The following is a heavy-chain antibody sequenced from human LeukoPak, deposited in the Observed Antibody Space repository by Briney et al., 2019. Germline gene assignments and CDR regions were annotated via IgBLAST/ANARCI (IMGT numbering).Heavy chain of an antibody. D-gene: IGHD2-2*01. CDR1: GFSFSSYA. CDR3: AKGHQVVDY. V-gene: IGHV3-23*01. J-gene: IGHJ4*02. CDR2: ISGSGGST. Sequence: GGSLRLSCAASGFSFSSYAMSWVRQVPGKGLEWVSAISGSGGSTYYADSVKGRITISRDNSKNTLYLQMNSLRAEDTAVFYCAKGHQVVDYWGQGTLVTVSS.